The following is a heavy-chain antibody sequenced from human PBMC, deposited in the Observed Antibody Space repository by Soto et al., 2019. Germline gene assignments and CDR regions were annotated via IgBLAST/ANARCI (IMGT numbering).Heavy chain of an antibody. J-gene: IGHJ4*02. CDR2: ISAYNGNT. Sequence: GASVKVSCKASGYTFTSYGISWVRQAPGQGLEWMGWISAYNGNTNYAQKLQGRVTMTTDTSTSTAYMELSSLRSEDTAVYYCARVSSSWYKDYFDYWGQGTLVTVSS. CDR1: GYTFTSYG. CDR3: ARVSSSWYKDYFDY. D-gene: IGHD6-13*01. V-gene: IGHV1-18*01.